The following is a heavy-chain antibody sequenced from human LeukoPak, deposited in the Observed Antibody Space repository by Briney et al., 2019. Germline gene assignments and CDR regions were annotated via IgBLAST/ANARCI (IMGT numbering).Heavy chain of an antibody. Sequence: PSETLSLTCAVYGGSFSGYYWSWIRQPPGKGLEWIGEINHSGSTNYNPSLKSRVTVSVDTSKNQFSLKLSSVTAADTAMYYCARARDTVTYDYWGQGTLVTVSS. V-gene: IGHV4-34*01. CDR3: ARARDTVTYDY. CDR2: INHSGST. J-gene: IGHJ4*02. D-gene: IGHD4-17*01. CDR1: GGSFSGYY.